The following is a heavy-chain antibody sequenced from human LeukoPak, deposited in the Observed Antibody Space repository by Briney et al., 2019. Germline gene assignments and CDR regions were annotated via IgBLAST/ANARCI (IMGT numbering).Heavy chain of an antibody. D-gene: IGHD2-15*01. J-gene: IGHJ3*02. CDR3: ARTTRDIVVVVAATRAFDI. CDR1: GYSISSGYY. CDR2: LYHSGST. Sequence: SETLSLTCTVSGYSISSGYYWGWIRQPPGKGLERIGSLYHSGSTYYNPSPKSRVTISVDTSKNQFSLKLSSVTAADTAVYYCARTTRDIVVVVAATRAFDIWGQGTMVTVSS. V-gene: IGHV4-38-2*02.